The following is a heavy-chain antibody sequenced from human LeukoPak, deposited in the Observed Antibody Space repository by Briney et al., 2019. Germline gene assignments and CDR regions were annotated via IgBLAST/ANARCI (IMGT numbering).Heavy chain of an antibody. CDR1: GFTFSNYA. V-gene: IGHV3-30-3*02. J-gene: IGHJ4*02. CDR2: ISYDGTNE. Sequence: GTSLRLSCAAAGFTFSNYAMHWVRQAPGKGLEWVAVISYDGTNEYYADSVKGRFTISRDNSKNTLFLQMNSLRAEDTAAYYCAKYYTRGSYEGLDYWGQGTLVTVSP. D-gene: IGHD1-26*01. CDR3: AKYYTRGSYEGLDY.